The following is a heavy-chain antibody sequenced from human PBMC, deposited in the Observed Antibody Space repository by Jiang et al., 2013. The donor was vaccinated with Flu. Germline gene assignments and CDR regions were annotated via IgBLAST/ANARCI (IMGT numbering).Heavy chain of an antibody. CDR3: ARARYSYGRYYFDF. Sequence: GAEVKKPGASVQVSCKVSGHTLTELSIHWVRRAPGKGLEWMGGFDFEDGETLYKEGFHGRVTMTEDTSPDTAYLDLRSLRSEDTAVYYCARARYSYGRYYFDFWGQGTRVTVSA. V-gene: IGHV1-24*01. CDR1: GHTLTELS. D-gene: IGHD5-12*01. J-gene: IGHJ4*02. CDR2: FDFEDGET.